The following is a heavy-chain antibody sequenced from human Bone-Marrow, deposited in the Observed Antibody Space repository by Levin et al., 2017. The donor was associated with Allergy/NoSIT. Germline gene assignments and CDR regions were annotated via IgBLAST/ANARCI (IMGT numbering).Heavy chain of an antibody. V-gene: IGHV3-7*01. CDR3: SSGSYFDH. D-gene: IGHD3-10*01. Sequence: GALRLSCAASGFTFSNYWMTWARQAPGKGLEWVANIKEDGSTKQYLDSVKGRFTISRDNAKNSLYLQMNSLRAEDTAVYYCSSGSYFDHWGQGILVTVSP. CDR1: GFTFSNYW. CDR2: IKEDGSTK. J-gene: IGHJ4*02.